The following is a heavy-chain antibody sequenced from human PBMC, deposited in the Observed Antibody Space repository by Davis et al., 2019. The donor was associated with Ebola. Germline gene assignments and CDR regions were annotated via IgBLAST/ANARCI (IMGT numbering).Heavy chain of an antibody. CDR1: GFTFSSYS. CDR2: INSDGSST. D-gene: IGHD1-1*01. J-gene: IGHJ4*02. CDR3: ARGRWNYFDY. V-gene: IGHV3-74*01. Sequence: GESLKISCAASGFTFSSYSMNWVRQAPGKGLVWVSRINSDGSSTSYADSVKGRFTISRDNAKNTLYLQMNSLRAEDTAVYYCARGRWNYFDYWGQGTLVTVSS.